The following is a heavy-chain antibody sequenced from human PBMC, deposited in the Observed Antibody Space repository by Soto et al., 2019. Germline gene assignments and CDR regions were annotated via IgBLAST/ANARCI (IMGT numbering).Heavy chain of an antibody. Sequence: QVHLVQSGAEVKKPGASVKVSCKASGYTFTDYYMHWVRQAPGQGLEWMGGIIPIFGTANYAQKFQGRVTITADESTSTAYMELSSLRSEDTAVYYCARAEDYDLESYYFDYWGQGTLVTVSS. J-gene: IGHJ4*02. CDR3: ARAEDYDLESYYFDY. V-gene: IGHV1-69*01. CDR2: IIPIFGTA. CDR1: GYTFTDYY. D-gene: IGHD4-17*01.